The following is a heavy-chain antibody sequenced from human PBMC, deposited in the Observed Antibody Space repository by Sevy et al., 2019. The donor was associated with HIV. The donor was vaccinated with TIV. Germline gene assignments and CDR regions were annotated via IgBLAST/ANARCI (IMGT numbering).Heavy chain of an antibody. D-gene: IGHD2-2*01. J-gene: IGHJ6*02. CDR3: ARDLYATSGAAPTYYYYGMDV. CDR2: ISSSSSYI. Sequence: GGSLRLSCAASGFTFSSYSMNWVRQAPGKGLEWVSSISSSSSYIYYADSVKGRFTITRDNAKNSLYLQMKSLRAEETAVYYYARDLYATSGAAPTYYYYGMDVWGQGTTVTVSS. V-gene: IGHV3-21*04. CDR1: GFTFSSYS.